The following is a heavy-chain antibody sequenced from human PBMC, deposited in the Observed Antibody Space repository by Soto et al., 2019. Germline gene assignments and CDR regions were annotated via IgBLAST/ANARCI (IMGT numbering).Heavy chain of an antibody. J-gene: IGHJ6*02. V-gene: IGHV1-18*01. Sequence: APVKVSSEAPGYTFTSCGISWLRQSTGKGLEWMGWISAYNGNTNYAQKLQGRVTMTTDTSTSTAYMELRSLRSDDTAVYYCARDHYYDSSGYPAYYYYGMDVCGQGTTVTVSS. CDR2: ISAYNGNT. D-gene: IGHD3-22*01. CDR3: ARDHYYDSSGYPAYYYYGMDV. CDR1: GYTFTSCG.